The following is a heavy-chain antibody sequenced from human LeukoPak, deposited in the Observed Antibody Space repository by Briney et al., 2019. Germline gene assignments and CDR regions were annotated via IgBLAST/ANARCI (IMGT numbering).Heavy chain of an antibody. J-gene: IGHJ4*02. V-gene: IGHV3-53*01. D-gene: IGHD6-13*01. CDR1: GFTVSSNY. CDR2: IYSGGST. CDR3: ARARGIAAAAPYFDY. Sequence: GGSLRLSCAASGFTVSSNYMSWVRQAPGKGLGWVSVIYSGGSTYYADSVKGRFTISRDNSKNTLYLQMNSLRAEDTAVYYCARARGIAAAAPYFDYWGQGTLVTVSS.